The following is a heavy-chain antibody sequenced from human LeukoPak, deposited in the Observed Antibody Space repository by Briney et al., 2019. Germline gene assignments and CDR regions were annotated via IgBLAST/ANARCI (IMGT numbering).Heavy chain of an antibody. V-gene: IGHV4-4*07. D-gene: IGHD3-16*01. CDR1: GGSISSYY. Sequence: SETLSLTCTVSGGSISSYYWSWIRQPAGKGLEWIGRIYTSGSTNYNPSLKSRVTMSVDTSKNQFSLKLSSVTAADTAVYYCARTAERWGSSVNWFDPWGQGTLVTVSS. J-gene: IGHJ5*02. CDR3: ARTAERWGSSVNWFDP. CDR2: IYTSGST.